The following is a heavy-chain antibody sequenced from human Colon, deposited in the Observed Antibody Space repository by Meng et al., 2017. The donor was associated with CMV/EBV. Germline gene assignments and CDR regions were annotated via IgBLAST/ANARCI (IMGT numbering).Heavy chain of an antibody. CDR2: ISSSSSAI. V-gene: IGHV3-48*02. J-gene: IGHJ4*02. D-gene: IGHD3-16*01. CDR1: GFSFSNNH. Sequence: GGSLRLSCAASGFSFSNNHMNWVRQAPGRGLEWISYISSSSSAIEYADSVKGRFTSSRDNAKSSMYLQMNSLRDEDTAVYYCARDVWDTDYTGYWGQGTLVTVSS. CDR3: ARDVWDTDYTGY.